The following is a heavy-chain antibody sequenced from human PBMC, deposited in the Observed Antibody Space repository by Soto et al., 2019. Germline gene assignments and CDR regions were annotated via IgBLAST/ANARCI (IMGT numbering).Heavy chain of an antibody. CDR2: LHPAGTVQ. Sequence: VQLVESGGGLVQPGESLRLSCTASGLTFSTSWLTWVRQAPGEGLEWVSNLHPAGTVQHYADSVKERFTISRDNAKNSVFLQMSGLRVEETAVYYCATANTPYAFDMWGQGTMVTVSS. CDR3: ATANTPYAFDM. J-gene: IGHJ3*02. V-gene: IGHV3-7*01. CDR1: GLTFSTSW.